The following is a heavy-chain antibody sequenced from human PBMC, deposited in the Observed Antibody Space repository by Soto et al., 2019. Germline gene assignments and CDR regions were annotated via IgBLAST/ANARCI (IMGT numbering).Heavy chain of an antibody. CDR2: TFTGGST. V-gene: IGHV3-53*02. CDR1: GFSVTTNY. CDR3: AKKPPMSIQGWGFGMDG. Sequence: EVQLVETGGGLIQPGGSLRLSCLASGFSVTTNYIIWVRQPPGKGLEWVSTTFTGGSTHYADSVKGRFSISRDNSKNTVYLQMNNWRVEDTVVYYCAKKPPMSIQGWGFGMDGWGQGNTVSVSS. D-gene: IGHD1-26*01. J-gene: IGHJ6*01.